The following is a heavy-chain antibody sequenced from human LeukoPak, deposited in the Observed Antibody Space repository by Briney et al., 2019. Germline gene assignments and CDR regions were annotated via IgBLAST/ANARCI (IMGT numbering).Heavy chain of an antibody. V-gene: IGHV3-74*01. D-gene: IGHD5-12*01. CDR2: IDSDGTST. CDR3: ARDPHSYSGYDRFDY. J-gene: IGHJ4*02. Sequence: PGGSLRLSCAASGFTFSSLWMHWVRQGPGKGLVWVSRIDSDGTSTNYADSVKGRFTISRDNARNTLYLQMNSLRAEDTAAYYCARDPHSYSGYDRFDYWGQGTLVTVSS. CDR1: GFTFSSLW.